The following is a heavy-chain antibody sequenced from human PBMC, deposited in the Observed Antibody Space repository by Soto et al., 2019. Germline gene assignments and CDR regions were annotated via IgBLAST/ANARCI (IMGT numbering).Heavy chain of an antibody. D-gene: IGHD2-21*02. CDR1: GFTFSSYS. J-gene: IGHJ4*02. Sequence: GGSLRLSCAASGFTFSSYSMNWVRQAPGKGLEWVSYISSSSGSIYYADSVKGRFTISRDNSKNTLYLQMNSLRAEDTAVYYCAKVEVTLDYWGQGTLVTVSS. CDR2: ISSSSGSI. V-gene: IGHV3-23*01. CDR3: AKVEVTLDY.